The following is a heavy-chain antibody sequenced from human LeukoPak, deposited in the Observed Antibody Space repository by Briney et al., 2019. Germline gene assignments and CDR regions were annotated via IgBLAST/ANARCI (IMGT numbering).Heavy chain of an antibody. CDR3: ARDSSSDAFDI. J-gene: IGHJ3*02. Sequence: ASVKVSCKASGGTFSSYAISWVRQAPGQGLEWMGGIIPTFGIANYAQKFQGRVTITADKSTSTAYMELSSLRSEDTAVYYCARDSSSDAFDIWGQGTMVTVSS. CDR1: GGTFSSYA. CDR2: IIPTFGIA. D-gene: IGHD6-6*01. V-gene: IGHV1-69*10.